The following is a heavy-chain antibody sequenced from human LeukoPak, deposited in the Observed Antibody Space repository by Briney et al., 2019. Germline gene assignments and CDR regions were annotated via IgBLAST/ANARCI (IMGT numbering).Heavy chain of an antibody. V-gene: IGHV3-21*01. D-gene: IGHD1-26*01. Sequence: GGSLRLSCAASGFPFNNYTMNWVRQAPGKGLEWVSSISSSGIYIFYADSVKGRLTISRDSAKTSLYLQMTSLRAEDTAVYYCARCFRERKFDFWGQGTLVTVSS. CDR3: ARCFRERKFDF. CDR1: GFPFNNYT. J-gene: IGHJ4*02. CDR2: ISSSGIYI.